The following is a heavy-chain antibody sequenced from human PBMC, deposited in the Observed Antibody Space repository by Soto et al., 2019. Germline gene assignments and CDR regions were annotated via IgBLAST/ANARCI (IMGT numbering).Heavy chain of an antibody. D-gene: IGHD3-10*01. CDR1: GFTFDDYA. J-gene: IGHJ4*02. Sequence: EVQLVESGGGLVQPGRSLRLSCAASGFTFDDYAMRWVRQAPGKGLEWVSGISWNSGSIGYADSVKGRFTISRDNAKNSLYLQMNSLRAEDTALYYCAKDYYGSGSSFDYWGQGTLVTVSS. CDR3: AKDYYGSGSSFDY. V-gene: IGHV3-9*01. CDR2: ISWNSGSI.